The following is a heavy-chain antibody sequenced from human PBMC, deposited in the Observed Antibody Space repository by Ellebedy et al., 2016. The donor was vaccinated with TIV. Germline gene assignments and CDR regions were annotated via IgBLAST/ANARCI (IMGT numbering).Heavy chain of an antibody. Sequence: MPSETLSLTCTVSGGSINSGDYYWSWIRQPPGKGLEWIGYIYYTGSTYYNPSLKSRVTISIDTSKNQFSLKLRSVTAADTAVYYCARGPSGDSSGRRFDPWGQGTLVTVSS. CDR2: IYYTGST. D-gene: IGHD6-19*01. J-gene: IGHJ5*02. V-gene: IGHV4-30-4*01. CDR3: ARGPSGDSSGRRFDP. CDR1: GGSINSGDYY.